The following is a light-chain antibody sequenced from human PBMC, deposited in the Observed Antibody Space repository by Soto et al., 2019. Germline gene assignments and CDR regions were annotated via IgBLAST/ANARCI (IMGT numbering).Light chain of an antibody. CDR3: AAWDDSLNGRGV. CDR2: NNN. CDR1: SSNIGSNT. V-gene: IGLV1-44*01. Sequence: QLVLTQPPSASGTPGQRVTISCSGRSSNIGSNTVSWYQQLPGTAPKLLIYNNNQRPSGVPDRFSGSKSGTSASLAISGLQTEDEADYYCAAWDDSLNGRGVFGGGIKVTVL. J-gene: IGLJ2*01.